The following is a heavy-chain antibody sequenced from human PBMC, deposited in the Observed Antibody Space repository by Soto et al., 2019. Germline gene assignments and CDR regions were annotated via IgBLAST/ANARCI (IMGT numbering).Heavy chain of an antibody. D-gene: IGHD2-8*01. V-gene: IGHV1-18*04. CDR2: ISVYTGNT. Sequence: QVQLVHSGGEVTKPGASVKVSCKCSGYTFTSYGVSWVRQAPGQGLAWLGWISVYTGNTKQAQKFQDRVTLTTEASTGTASLELRNLRSDDTAVYYCARDRCTTDRCYTHHFDVWGQGTTVTVSS. CDR1: GYTFTSYG. J-gene: IGHJ6*02. CDR3: ARDRCTTDRCYTHHFDV.